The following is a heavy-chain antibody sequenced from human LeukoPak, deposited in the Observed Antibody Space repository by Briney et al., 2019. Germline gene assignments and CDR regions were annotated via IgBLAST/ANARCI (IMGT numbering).Heavy chain of an antibody. J-gene: IGHJ3*02. CDR1: GFTFSSYG. Sequence: PGRSLRLSCAASGFTFSSYGMHWVRQAPGKGPEWVAVIWYDGSNKYYADSVKGRFTISRDNSKNTLYLQMNSLRAEDTAVYYCARDGVIGFAFDIWGQGTMVTVSS. CDR2: IWYDGSNK. CDR3: ARDGVIGFAFDI. V-gene: IGHV3-33*01. D-gene: IGHD3-16*02.